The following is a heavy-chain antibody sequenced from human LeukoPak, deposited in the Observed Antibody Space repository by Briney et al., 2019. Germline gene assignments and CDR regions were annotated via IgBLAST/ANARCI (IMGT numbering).Heavy chain of an antibody. D-gene: IGHD6-13*01. CDR2: INWNGGTT. V-gene: IGHV3-20*04. J-gene: IGHJ4*02. CDR1: GFTFDDYG. CDR3: ARVSGGQQLGDLDY. Sequence: GGSLRLSCAASGFTFDDYGMSWVRQGPGKGLEWVSGINWNGGTTSYADSVKGRFTISRDNAKNSLYVQMNSLRAEDTALYYCARVSGGQQLGDLDYGGQGTLVTVSS.